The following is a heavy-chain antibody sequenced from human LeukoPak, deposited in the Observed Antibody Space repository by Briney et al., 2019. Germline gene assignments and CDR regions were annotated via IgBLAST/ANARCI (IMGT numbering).Heavy chain of an antibody. CDR2: IKQDGSEK. Sequence: GGSLRLSCAASGFTFSSYWMSWVRQAPGKGLEWVANIKQDGSEKYYVDSVKGRFTISRGNAKNSLYLQMNSLRAEDTAVYYCAGSYYDFWSGYFCFDYWGQGTLVTVSS. CDR1: GFTFSSYW. J-gene: IGHJ4*02. V-gene: IGHV3-7*01. CDR3: AGSYYDFWSGYFCFDY. D-gene: IGHD3-3*01.